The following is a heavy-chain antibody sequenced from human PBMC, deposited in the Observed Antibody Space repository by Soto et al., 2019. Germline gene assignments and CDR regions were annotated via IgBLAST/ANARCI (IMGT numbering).Heavy chain of an antibody. Sequence: SETLCLTCAVYVGSFSCYDWSWIRQPPGKGLEWIGDINYSGSTYYNPSLKSRVTLSVDTSKNQFSLRLSSVTAADTAVYYCARALTGYSVSNWFDPWGQGTLVTVSS. CDR2: INYSGST. CDR3: ARALTGYSVSNWFDP. J-gene: IGHJ5*02. D-gene: IGHD2-15*01. CDR1: VGSFSCYD. V-gene: IGHV4-34*09.